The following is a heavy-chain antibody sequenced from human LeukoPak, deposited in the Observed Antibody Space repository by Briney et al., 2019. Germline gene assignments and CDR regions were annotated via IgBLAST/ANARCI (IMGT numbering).Heavy chain of an antibody. CDR1: GFTFSNAW. V-gene: IGHV3-15*01. J-gene: IGHJ4*02. CDR3: RRDTITDFDY. D-gene: IGHD5-24*01. CDR2: IKSKTDGGTT. Sequence: GGSLRLSCAASGFTFSNAWMSWVRQAPGKGLEWVGRIKSKTDGGTTDYAAPVKGRFTISRDDLKNTLYLQMNSLKTEETAVYYCRRDTITDFDYWGQGTLVTVSS.